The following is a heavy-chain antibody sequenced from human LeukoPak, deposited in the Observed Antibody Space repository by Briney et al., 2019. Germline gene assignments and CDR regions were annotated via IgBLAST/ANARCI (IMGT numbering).Heavy chain of an antibody. V-gene: IGHV3-7*01. Sequence: PGGSLRLSCAASGFSFSNYWMSWVRQAPGKGLEWVANIKQDGSEKYYVDSVKGRFTISRDNAKNSLYLQMNSLRAEDTAVYYCARLTYYYDSSGYYAFDIWGQGTMVTVSS. CDR1: GFSFSNYW. D-gene: IGHD3-22*01. CDR3: ARLTYYYDSSGYYAFDI. CDR2: IKQDGSEK. J-gene: IGHJ3*02.